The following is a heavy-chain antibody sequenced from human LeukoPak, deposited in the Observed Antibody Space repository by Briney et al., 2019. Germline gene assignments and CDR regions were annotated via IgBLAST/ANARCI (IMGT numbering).Heavy chain of an antibody. Sequence: ASVKVSCKASGGTFSSYAISWVRQAPGQGLEWMGGIIPIFGTANYAQKFQGRVTITADESTSTAYMELSSLRSEDTAVYYCARNGDYYEKSGYYYLFDFWGQGTLVTVSS. CDR2: IIPIFGTA. V-gene: IGHV1-69*13. CDR1: GGTFSSYA. CDR3: ARNGDYYEKSGYYYLFDF. J-gene: IGHJ4*02. D-gene: IGHD3-22*01.